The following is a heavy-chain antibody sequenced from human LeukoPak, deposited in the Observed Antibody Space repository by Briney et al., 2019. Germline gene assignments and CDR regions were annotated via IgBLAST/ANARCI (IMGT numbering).Heavy chain of an antibody. CDR3: AKVPISSGWPNFDY. J-gene: IGHJ4*02. D-gene: IGHD6-19*01. Sequence: GGSLRLSCAASGFTFSTYWMHWVRQAPGKGLEWVSAISGGGGSTYYADSVRGRFTVSRDNSRNTLYLQMNNLRAEDTAVYYCAKVPISSGWPNFDYWGQGTLVTVSS. V-gene: IGHV3-23*01. CDR1: GFTFSTYW. CDR2: ISGGGGST.